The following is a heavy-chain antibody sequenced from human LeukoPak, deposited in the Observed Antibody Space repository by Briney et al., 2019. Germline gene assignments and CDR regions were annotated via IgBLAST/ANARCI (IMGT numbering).Heavy chain of an antibody. Sequence: SETLSLTCTVSGASISSYYWSWIRQPPGKGLEWIGYIYYSGSTNYNPSLKSRVTISVDTSKNQFSLKLSSVTAADTAVYYCARADGDYVFDYWGQGTLVTVSS. V-gene: IGHV4-59*01. CDR2: IYYSGST. J-gene: IGHJ4*02. CDR1: GASISSYY. CDR3: ARADGDYVFDY. D-gene: IGHD4-17*01.